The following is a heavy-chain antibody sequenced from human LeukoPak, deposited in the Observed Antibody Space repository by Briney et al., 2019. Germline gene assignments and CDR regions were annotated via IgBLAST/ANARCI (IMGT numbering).Heavy chain of an antibody. CDR1: GFTFSSYA. CDR3: AKSGRLGLRGGFFDF. CDR2: ISGSGGST. D-gene: IGHD4-17*01. V-gene: IGHV3-23*01. Sequence: PGGSLRLSCAASGFTFSSYAMSRVRQAPGKGLEWVSGISGSGGSTYYGDSVKGRLTISRDNSKATLYLQMNILGAEDTAVYYCAKSGRLGLRGGFFDFWGQGTLVTVSS. J-gene: IGHJ4*02.